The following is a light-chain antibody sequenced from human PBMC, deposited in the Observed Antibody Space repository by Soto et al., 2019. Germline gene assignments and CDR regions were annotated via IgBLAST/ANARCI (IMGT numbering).Light chain of an antibody. Sequence: SYELTQPPSVSVAPGKTARITCGGNNIGSKSVHWYQQKPGQAPVLVIYCDSDRPSGIPERFSGSNSGNTATLTISRVEAGDEADYYCQVWDSSSDRDVVFGGGTKVTVL. J-gene: IGLJ2*01. CDR2: CDS. CDR1: NIGSKS. CDR3: QVWDSSSDRDVV. V-gene: IGLV3-21*04.